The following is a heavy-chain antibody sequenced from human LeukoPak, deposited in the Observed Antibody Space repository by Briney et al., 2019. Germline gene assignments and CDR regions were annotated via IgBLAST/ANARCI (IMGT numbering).Heavy chain of an antibody. CDR1: GGTFSSYA. J-gene: IGHJ4*02. CDR3: ARLQIVTTIPLRIDY. CDR2: IIPIFGTA. D-gene: IGHD5-12*01. V-gene: IGHV1-69*13. Sequence: SVKVSCKASGGTFSSYAISWVRQAPGQGLEWMGGIIPIFGTANYAQKFQGRVTIIADESTSTAYMELSSLRSEDTAVYYCARLQIVTTIPLRIDYWGQGALVTVSS.